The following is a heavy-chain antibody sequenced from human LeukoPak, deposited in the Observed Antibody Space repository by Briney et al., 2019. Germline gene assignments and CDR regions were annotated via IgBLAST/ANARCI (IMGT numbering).Heavy chain of an antibody. CDR1: GGSFSGYY. CDR3: ARHSPKGAGYPHAFDI. V-gene: IGHV4-39*01. CDR2: IYYSGST. J-gene: IGHJ3*02. Sequence: PSESLSLTCAVYGGSFSGYYWGWIRQPPGKGLEWIGSIYYSGSTYYNPSPKSRVTISVDTSKNQFSLKLSSVTATDTAVYYCARHSPKGAGYPHAFDIWGQGTMVAVSS. D-gene: IGHD6-13*01.